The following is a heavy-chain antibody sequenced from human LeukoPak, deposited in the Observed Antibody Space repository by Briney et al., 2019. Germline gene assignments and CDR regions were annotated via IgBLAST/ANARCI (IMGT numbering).Heavy chain of an antibody. Sequence: GGSLRLSCAASGFTFSSYAMNWVRQAPGKGLEWVAAIRCSGGSTYYADSVKGRFTISRDNSKNTLYLQMNSLRAEDTAVYYCAKEWFGELSRPNWFDPWGQGTLVTVSS. CDR1: GFTFSSYA. CDR2: IRCSGGST. CDR3: AKEWFGELSRPNWFDP. D-gene: IGHD3-10*01. J-gene: IGHJ5*02. V-gene: IGHV3-23*01.